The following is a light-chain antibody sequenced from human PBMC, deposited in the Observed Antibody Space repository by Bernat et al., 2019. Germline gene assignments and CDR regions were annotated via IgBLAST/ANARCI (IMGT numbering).Light chain of an antibody. Sequence: EIVLTQSPATLSLSPGERATFSCRASQSISNYLALYQHQPGQAPRLLIYGASNRATGIPARFSGSGSGTDFTITINSLEPEAVAVYYCQQRNYWPITFGQGTKLENK. V-gene: IGKV3-11*01. CDR1: QSISNY. CDR3: QQRNYWPIT. CDR2: GAS. J-gene: IGKJ2*01.